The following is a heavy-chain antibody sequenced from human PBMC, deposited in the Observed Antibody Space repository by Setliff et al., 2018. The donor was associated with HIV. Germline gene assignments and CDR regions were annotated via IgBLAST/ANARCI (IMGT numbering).Heavy chain of an antibody. CDR2: IYTSGST. Sequence: PSETLSLTCTVSGGSISSGSYYWSWIRQPAGKGLEWIGHIYTSGSTNYNPSLKSRVTISVDTSKNQFSLRLTSVTAADTAVYYCARERSRGYTDPPRLDYWGQGTLVTVSS. CDR1: GGSISSGSYY. CDR3: ARERSRGYTDPPRLDY. V-gene: IGHV4-61*09. D-gene: IGHD5-18*01. J-gene: IGHJ4*02.